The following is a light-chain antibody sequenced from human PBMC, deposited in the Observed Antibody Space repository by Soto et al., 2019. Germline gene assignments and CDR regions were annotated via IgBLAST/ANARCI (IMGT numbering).Light chain of an antibody. V-gene: IGLV1-40*01. CDR3: QSYDNNRDYV. J-gene: IGLJ1*01. CDR1: SSNIGAGYV. CDR2: SDD. Sequence: QSALTQPPSVSGAPGQRVTISCTGSSSNIGAGYVVHWYQQLPGAAPKLLIFSDDNRPSGFPDRFSGSNSGTSASLTITGLQPEDEADYYCQSYDNNRDYVFGSGTKLTVL.